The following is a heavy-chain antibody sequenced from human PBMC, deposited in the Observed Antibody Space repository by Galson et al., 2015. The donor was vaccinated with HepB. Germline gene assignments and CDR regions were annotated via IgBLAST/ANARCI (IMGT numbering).Heavy chain of an antibody. Sequence: SLRLSCAASGFTFSSYGMHWVRQAPGKGLEWVAVIWYDGSNKYYADSVKGRFTISRDNSKNTLYLQMNGLTADDTAVYFCAKDAAPGSGSRYFDDWGQGTLVTVSS. D-gene: IGHD6-19*01. CDR2: IWYDGSNK. V-gene: IGHV3-33*06. CDR3: AKDAAPGSGSRYFDD. CDR1: GFTFSSYG. J-gene: IGHJ4*02.